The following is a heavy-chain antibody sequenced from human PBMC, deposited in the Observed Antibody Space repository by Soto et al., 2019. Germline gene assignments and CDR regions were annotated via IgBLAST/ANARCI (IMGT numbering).Heavy chain of an antibody. Sequence: QVQLEQSGGEVKKPGSSVKVSCKASGVTFSKFIMTWVRQAPGLGLEWVGGIIPIFGTANYAQKLQGRVTITADEYTSTAYMEVSNLRSEDTAVYYCAKVRYSSPMGYYYGMEVWGQGTAVTVSS. D-gene: IGHD6-19*01. CDR2: IIPIFGTA. V-gene: IGHV1-69*01. CDR1: GVTFSKFI. J-gene: IGHJ6*02. CDR3: AKVRYSSPMGYYYGMEV.